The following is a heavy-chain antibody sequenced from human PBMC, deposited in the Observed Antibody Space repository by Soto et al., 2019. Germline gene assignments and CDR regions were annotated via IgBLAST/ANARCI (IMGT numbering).Heavy chain of an antibody. J-gene: IGHJ6*02. CDR2: IIPIFGTA. D-gene: IGHD5-18*01. CDR3: ARDGYSYGPYYYYYGMDV. V-gene: IGHV1-69*13. CDR1: GGTFSSYA. Sequence: SVKVSCKASGGTFSSYAISWVLQAPGQGLEWMGGIIPIFGTANYAQKFQGRVTITADESTSTAYMELSSLRSEDTAVYYCARDGYSYGPYYYYYGMDVWGQGTTVTVSS.